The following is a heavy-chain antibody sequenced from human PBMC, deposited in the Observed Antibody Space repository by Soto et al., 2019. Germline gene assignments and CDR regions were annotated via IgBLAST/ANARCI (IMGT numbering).Heavy chain of an antibody. CDR1: GFTFSDYY. CDR3: ARERYSYGPYYFDY. Sequence: VQLVESGGDLVKRGGSLRLSCAASGFTFSDYYMSWICQAPGQGLEWVSSITSSGSTTYYTDSVKGRFTISRDNAKNALYLQITSLRAEDTAVYYCARERYSYGPYYFDYWGQGTVVTVSS. D-gene: IGHD5-18*01. V-gene: IGHV3-11*01. CDR2: ITSSGSTT. J-gene: IGHJ4*02.